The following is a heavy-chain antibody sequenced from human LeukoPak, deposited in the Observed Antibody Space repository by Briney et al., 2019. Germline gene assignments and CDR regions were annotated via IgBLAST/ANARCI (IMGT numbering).Heavy chain of an antibody. CDR1: GFTFSSYA. D-gene: IGHD3-9*01. J-gene: IGHJ6*02. CDR3: ARALILNHYDILTGFYGMDV. CDR2: ISGSGGST. V-gene: IGHV3-23*01. Sequence: GGSLRLSCAASGFTFSSYAMSWVRQAPGKGLEWVSAISGSGGSTYYADSVKGRFTISRDNSKDTLYLQMNSLRAEDTAVYYCARALILNHYDILTGFYGMDVWGQGTTVTVSS.